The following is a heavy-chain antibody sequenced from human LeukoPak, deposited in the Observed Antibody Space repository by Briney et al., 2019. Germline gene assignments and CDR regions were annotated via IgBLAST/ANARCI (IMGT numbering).Heavy chain of an antibody. D-gene: IGHD6-19*01. CDR1: GFTFDDYA. J-gene: IGHJ4*02. V-gene: IGHV3-9*01. Sequence: GRSLRLSCAASGFTFDDYAMHWVRQAPGKGLDWVSGISWNSGSIGYADSVKGRFTISRDNAKNSLYLQMNSLRTEDTALYYCAKDPYSSGWGAYYFDYWGQGTLVTVSS. CDR2: ISWNSGSI. CDR3: AKDPYSSGWGAYYFDY.